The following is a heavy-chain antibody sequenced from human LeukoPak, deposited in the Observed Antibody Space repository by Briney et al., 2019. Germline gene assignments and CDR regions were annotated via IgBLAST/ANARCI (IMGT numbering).Heavy chain of an antibody. CDR1: GYSFTTHG. D-gene: IGHD3-22*01. V-gene: IGHV1-18*01. Sequence: VKVSCRASGYSFTTHGINWVRQAPGQGLEWMGWISTYTGDTKYVQKLQGRVSMTTDTSTSTAHMELRSLRSDDTAVYYCARGYHFDTCGYPVSEYFQHWGQGTLVTVSS. J-gene: IGHJ1*01. CDR3: ARGYHFDTCGYPVSEYFQH. CDR2: ISTYTGDT.